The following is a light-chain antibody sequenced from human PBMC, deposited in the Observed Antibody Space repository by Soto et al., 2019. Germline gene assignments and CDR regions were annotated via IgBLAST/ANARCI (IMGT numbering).Light chain of an antibody. CDR2: GAS. V-gene: IGKV3-20*01. CDR3: QQYGSSPHT. CDR1: QSVSSSY. J-gene: IGKJ2*01. Sequence: EIVLTQSPGTLSLSPGERATLSCRASQSVSSSYLAWYQHKPGQAPRLLIYGASSRATGIPDRFSGSGSGTDFTLTISRLEPEDFAVYYWQQYGSSPHTFCLGTKLEIK.